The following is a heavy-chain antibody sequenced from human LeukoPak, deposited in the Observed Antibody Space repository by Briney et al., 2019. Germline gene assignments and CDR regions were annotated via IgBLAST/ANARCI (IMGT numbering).Heavy chain of an antibody. Sequence: SVKVSCKASGDTFFTYAINWVRQAPGQGLEWMGGIIPIFGTANYAQKFQGRVTITTDESTSTAYMELSSLRSEDTAVYYCARTIGYCSSTSCLNWFDPWGQGTLVTVSS. D-gene: IGHD2-2*01. CDR3: ARTIGYCSSTSCLNWFDP. CDR2: IIPIFGTA. CDR1: GDTFFTYA. J-gene: IGHJ5*02. V-gene: IGHV1-69*05.